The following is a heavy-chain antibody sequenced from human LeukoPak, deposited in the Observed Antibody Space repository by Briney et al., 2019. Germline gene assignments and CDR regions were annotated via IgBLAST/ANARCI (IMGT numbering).Heavy chain of an antibody. Sequence: SETLSLTCTVSGGSVSSGSYYWSWIRQPPGTGLEWIGYIYYSGSTNYNPSLKSRVTISVDTSKNQFSLKLSSVTAADTAVYYCARERPWFGELLYAFDIWGQGTMVTVSS. V-gene: IGHV4-61*01. D-gene: IGHD3-10*01. J-gene: IGHJ3*02. CDR2: IYYSGST. CDR1: GGSVSSGSYY. CDR3: ARERPWFGELLYAFDI.